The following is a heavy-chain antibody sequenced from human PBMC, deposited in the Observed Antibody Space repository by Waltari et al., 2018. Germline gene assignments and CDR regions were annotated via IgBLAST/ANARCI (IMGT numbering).Heavy chain of an antibody. Sequence: DVQLVESGGVLVEPGGSLRLSCASSGLPCRGFAFNWLRQAPGKGPEWLSYIRGGFSNIIHYAQSVKGRFTISRDDAKNSLYLQMSNLRVDDTAIYYCARDHLWAVDYWGQGTVVTVSS. J-gene: IGHJ4*02. D-gene: IGHD2-21*01. V-gene: IGHV3-48*01. CDR1: GLPCRGFA. CDR2: IRGGFSNII. CDR3: ARDHLWAVDY.